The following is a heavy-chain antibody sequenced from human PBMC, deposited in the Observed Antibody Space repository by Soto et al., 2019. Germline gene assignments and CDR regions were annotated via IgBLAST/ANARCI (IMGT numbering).Heavy chain of an antibody. CDR2: ISYDGSNK. V-gene: IGHV3-30*18. D-gene: IGHD6-6*01. Sequence: GSLRLSCAASGFTFSSYGMHWVRQAPGKGLEWVAVISYDGSNKYYADSVKGRFTISRDNSKNTLYLQMNSLRAEDTAVYYCAKDQGDGIAAPVFFYYYGMDVWGQGTTVTVSS. CDR3: AKDQGDGIAAPVFFYYYGMDV. J-gene: IGHJ6*02. CDR1: GFTFSSYG.